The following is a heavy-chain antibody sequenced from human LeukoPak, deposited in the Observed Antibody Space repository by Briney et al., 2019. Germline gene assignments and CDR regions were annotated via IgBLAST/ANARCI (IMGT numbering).Heavy chain of an antibody. CDR3: AKNSFDSYDTSGYFYFDH. CDR1: RYTFTDYY. J-gene: IGHJ4*02. V-gene: IGHV1-2*02. CDR2: INPTTGGT. D-gene: IGHD3-22*01. Sequence: ASVKVSCKASRYTFTDYYIHWVRQAPGQGLEWMGWINPTTGGTNYAQKFQGRVTMTRDTSIATAYMELSGLRSDDTAVYYYAKNSFDSYDTSGYFYFDHWGQGTLVTVPS.